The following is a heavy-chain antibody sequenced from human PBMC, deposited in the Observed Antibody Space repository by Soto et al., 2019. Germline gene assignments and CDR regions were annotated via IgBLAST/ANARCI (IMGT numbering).Heavy chain of an antibody. V-gene: IGHV4-59*01. D-gene: IGHD1-26*01. Sequence: SETLSLTCTVSGGSISGYYWSWIRQPPGKGLEWIGYIYYSGSPNYNPSLKSRVTISVDTSKNQFSLKLNSMTAADTAVYYCARGKVGAPDAFEICGHGTMVTVSS. CDR3: ARGKVGAPDAFEI. CDR1: GGSISGYY. CDR2: IYYSGSP. J-gene: IGHJ3*02.